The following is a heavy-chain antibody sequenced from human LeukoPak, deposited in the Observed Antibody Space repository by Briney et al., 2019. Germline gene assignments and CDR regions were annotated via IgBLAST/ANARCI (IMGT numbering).Heavy chain of an antibody. J-gene: IGHJ4*02. CDR3: AKDREYSSSD. Sequence: GGSLRLSCAASGFTFSGYSMNWVRQAPGKGLEWVAFIRYDGSSKYRADSVKGRFTISRDNSKNTLYLQMNSLRAEDTAVYYCAKDREYSSSDWGQGTLVTVSS. CDR1: GFTFSGYS. D-gene: IGHD6-6*01. CDR2: IRYDGSSK. V-gene: IGHV3-30*02.